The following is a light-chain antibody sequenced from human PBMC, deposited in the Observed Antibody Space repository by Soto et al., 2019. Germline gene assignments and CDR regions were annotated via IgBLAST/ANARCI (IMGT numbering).Light chain of an antibody. CDR1: QTISNT. CDR3: QYSNNWLAT. CDR2: AAS. J-gene: IGKJ4*01. V-gene: IGKV3-15*01. Sequence: EVVMTQSAATLSVSPGDKVSLSCRANQTISNTLAWYQQKPGQAPRLLIYAASTRATGVSARFSGSGSGTEFTLTISSLQSEDFTIYYCQYSNNWLATFGGGTKVDIK.